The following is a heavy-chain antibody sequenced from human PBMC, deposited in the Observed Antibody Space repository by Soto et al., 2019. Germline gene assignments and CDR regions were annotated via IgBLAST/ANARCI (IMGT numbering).Heavy chain of an antibody. J-gene: IGHJ6*02. Sequence: PGGSVRLSCAVSGFTFSDYYMTWIRQAPGKGLEWVANIKQDGSEKYYVDSVKGRFTISRDNAKNSLYLQMNSLRAEDTAVYYCARIGRDGYNYNYYYGMDVWGQGTTVTVSS. CDR2: IKQDGSEK. CDR3: ARIGRDGYNYNYYYGMDV. D-gene: IGHD5-12*01. V-gene: IGHV3-7*01. CDR1: GFTFSDYY.